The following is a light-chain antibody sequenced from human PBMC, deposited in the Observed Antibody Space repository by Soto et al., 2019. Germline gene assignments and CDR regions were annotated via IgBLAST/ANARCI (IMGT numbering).Light chain of an antibody. CDR2: GAS. Sequence: EIVMTQSPVTLSVSPGERATLSCRASQSVSTNLAWYQQKPGQAPRLLIYGASTRATDIPARFSGSGSGTEFTLTISSLQSEDFAVYYCQQYNNWPLTFGGGTKVDLK. CDR3: QQYNNWPLT. V-gene: IGKV3-15*01. CDR1: QSVSTN. J-gene: IGKJ4*01.